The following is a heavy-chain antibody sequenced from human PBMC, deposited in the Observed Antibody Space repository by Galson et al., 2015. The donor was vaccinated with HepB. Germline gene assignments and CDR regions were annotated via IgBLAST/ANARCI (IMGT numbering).Heavy chain of an antibody. CDR2: ISTSGSYI. J-gene: IGHJ5*01. V-gene: IGHV3-21*01. D-gene: IGHD2-2*01. CDR1: GFTFSSFS. Sequence: SLRLSCAASGFTFSSFSMNWVRQAPGKGLEWVPSISTSGSYISYADSVKGRFTISRDNAKNSLSLQMDSLRAEDTAVYYCARDQGYCSGTSCPNWFDSWGQGTLVTVSS. CDR3: ARDQGYCSGTSCPNWFDS.